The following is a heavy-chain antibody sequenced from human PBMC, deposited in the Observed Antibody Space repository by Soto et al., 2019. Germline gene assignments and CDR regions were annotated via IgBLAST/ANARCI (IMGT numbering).Heavy chain of an antibody. CDR3: AREVVDIVATTQRVYYYGMDV. J-gene: IGHJ6*02. V-gene: IGHV3-13*01. D-gene: IGHD5-12*01. CDR2: IGTAGDT. CDR1: GFTFSSYD. Sequence: GGSLRLSCSASGFTFSSYDMHWVRQATGKGLEWVSAIGTAGDTYYPGSVKGRFTISRENAKNSLYLQMNSLRAEDTAVYYCAREVVDIVATTQRVYYYGMDVWGQGTTVTVSS.